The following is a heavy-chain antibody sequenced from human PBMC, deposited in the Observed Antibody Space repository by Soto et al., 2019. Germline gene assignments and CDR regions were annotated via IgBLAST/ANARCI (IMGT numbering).Heavy chain of an antibody. Sequence: ASVKVSCKASGYTFTSYGISWVRQAPGQGLEWMGWISAYNGNTNYAQKLQGRVTMTTDTSTSTAYMELRSLRSDDTAVYYCARVQIAAAASPGGNWFDPWGQGTLVTVSS. CDR2: ISAYNGNT. CDR1: GYTFTSYG. V-gene: IGHV1-18*01. J-gene: IGHJ5*02. D-gene: IGHD6-13*01. CDR3: ARVQIAAAASPGGNWFDP.